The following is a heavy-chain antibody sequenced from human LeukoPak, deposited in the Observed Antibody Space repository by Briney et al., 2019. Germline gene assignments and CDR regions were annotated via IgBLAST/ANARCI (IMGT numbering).Heavy chain of an antibody. V-gene: IGHV4-38-2*02. J-gene: IGHJ4*02. D-gene: IGHD6-13*01. CDR3: ARMLVPDYFDN. CDR2: IYHSGST. CDR1: GYSISSGYY. Sequence: SETLSLTCTVSGYSISSGYYWGWIRQPPGKGLQWIGSIYHSGSTYYNPSLKSRVTISVDTSKNQVSLKLSSVTAADTAVFYCARMLVPDYFDNWGQGTLVTVSS.